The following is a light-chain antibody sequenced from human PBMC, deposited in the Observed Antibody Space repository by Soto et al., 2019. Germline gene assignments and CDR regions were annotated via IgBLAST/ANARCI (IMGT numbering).Light chain of an antibody. CDR2: TAS. J-gene: IGKJ5*01. CDR3: QQYNSWPPIT. V-gene: IGKV1-5*03. Sequence: DIQMTQSPSTLSASVGDRVTITCRASQSISTWLAWYQQKPGKAPKLLIYTASSLESGVPSRFSGSGSGTEFTLTISSLQPDDFATYYCQQYNSWPPITFGQGTRLEIK. CDR1: QSISTW.